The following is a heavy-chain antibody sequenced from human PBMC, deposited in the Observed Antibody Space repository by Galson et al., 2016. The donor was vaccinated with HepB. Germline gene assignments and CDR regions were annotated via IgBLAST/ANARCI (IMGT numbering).Heavy chain of an antibody. Sequence: SVKVSCKASGGSFSNYAITWVRQAPGQGLEWMGGIIPIFEKPSYAQKFQGRLTITADKSTSTACMELSSLRSDDTAVYYCARSGNVYWSTKTIDYYGMDVWGQGSTVTVSS. CDR3: ARSGNVYWSTKTIDYYGMDV. V-gene: IGHV1-69*06. J-gene: IGHJ6*02. CDR2: IIPIFEKP. D-gene: IGHD2-8*02. CDR1: GGSFSNYA.